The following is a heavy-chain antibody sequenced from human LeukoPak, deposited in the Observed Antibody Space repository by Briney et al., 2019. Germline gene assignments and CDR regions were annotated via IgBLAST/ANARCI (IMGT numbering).Heavy chain of an antibody. CDR2: ISSSSSYI. CDR1: GFTFSSYS. J-gene: IGHJ4*02. Sequence: SGGSLRLSCAASGFTFSSYSMNWVRQAPGKGLEWVSSISSSSSYIYYADSVKGRFTISRDNAKNSLYLQMNSLRAEDTAVYYCARDLQEYDFWSGSMECYFDYWGQGTLVAVSS. V-gene: IGHV3-21*01. D-gene: IGHD3-3*01. CDR3: ARDLQEYDFWSGSMECYFDY.